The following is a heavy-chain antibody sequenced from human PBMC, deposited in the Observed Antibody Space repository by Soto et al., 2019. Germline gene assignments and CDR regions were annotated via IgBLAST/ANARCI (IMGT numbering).Heavy chain of an antibody. CDR2: ISAYNGDT. CDR3: ARGRQLVGYFYYYMDV. Sequence: QVQLLQSGAEVKKPGASVKVSCKASGYTFTNYGITWVRQAPGQGLEWMGWISAYNGDTHYTQRLQGRVTMTTDTSTSTAYMELRGRRSDDTAVYYCARGRQLVGYFYYYMDVWGKGTTVTVSS. V-gene: IGHV1-18*01. J-gene: IGHJ6*03. D-gene: IGHD6-6*01. CDR1: GYTFTNYG.